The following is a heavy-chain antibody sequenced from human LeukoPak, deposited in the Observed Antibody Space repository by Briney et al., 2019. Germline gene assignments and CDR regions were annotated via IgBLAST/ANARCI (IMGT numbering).Heavy chain of an antibody. Sequence: GGSLRLSCAASGFTFSSYGMHWVRQAPGKGLEWVAFIRYDGSNKYYADSVKGRFTISRDNSKNTLYLQMNSLRAEDTAVYYCAKPKELLWCGELLYWFDPWGQGTLVTVSS. D-gene: IGHD3-10*01. J-gene: IGHJ5*02. CDR1: GFTFSSYG. CDR2: IRYDGSNK. V-gene: IGHV3-30*02. CDR3: AKPKELLWCGELLYWFDP.